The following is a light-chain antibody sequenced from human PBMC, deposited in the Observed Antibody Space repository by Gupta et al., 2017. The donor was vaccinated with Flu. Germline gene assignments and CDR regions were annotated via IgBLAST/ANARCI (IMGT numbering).Light chain of an antibody. Sequence: SSLSASVGDRVTITCRASQSISSYLNWYQQKPGKAPKLLIYAASSLQSGVPSRFSGSGSGTDFTLTISSRQPEDFATYYCQQSDSTPSLTFGGGTKVEIK. CDR3: QQSDSTPSLT. V-gene: IGKV1-39*01. J-gene: IGKJ4*01. CDR2: AAS. CDR1: QSISSY.